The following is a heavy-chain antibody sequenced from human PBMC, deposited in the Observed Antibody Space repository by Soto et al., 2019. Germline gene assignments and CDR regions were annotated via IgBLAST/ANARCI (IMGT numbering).Heavy chain of an antibody. V-gene: IGHV5-51*01. D-gene: IGHD6-19*01. Sequence: GESLKISCKGSGYSFTSYWIGWVRQMPGKGLERMGIIYPGDSDTRYSPSFQGQVTISADKSITTTYLQWSSLKASDTAIYYCARLFDTSGSSDYSGPATFVTVSS. J-gene: IGHJ4*02. CDR2: IYPGDSDT. CDR3: ARLFDTSGSSDY. CDR1: GYSFTSYW.